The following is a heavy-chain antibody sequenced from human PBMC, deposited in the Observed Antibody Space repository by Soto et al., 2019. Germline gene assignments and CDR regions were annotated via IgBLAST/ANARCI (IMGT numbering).Heavy chain of an antibody. V-gene: IGHV3-74*01. D-gene: IGHD6-19*01. CDR2: INTDGSGT. CDR1: GFTFSDYW. J-gene: IGHJ4*02. Sequence: EVQLVESGGDLVQPGGSLRLSCAASGFTFSDYWMHWVRQVPGKGLVWVSRINTDGSGTSYADFVKGRFTISRDNAKNTLYLQMNSLSADDTAVYYCATLQLADPDYWGQGTLVTVSS. CDR3: ATLQLADPDY.